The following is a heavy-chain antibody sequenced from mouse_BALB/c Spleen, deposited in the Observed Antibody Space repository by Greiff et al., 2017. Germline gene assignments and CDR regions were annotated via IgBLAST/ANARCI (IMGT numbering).Heavy chain of an antibody. D-gene: IGHD2-3*01. V-gene: IGHV14-4*02. CDR2: IDPENGDT. Sequence: EVQLQQSGAELVRSGASVKLSCTASGFNIKDYYMHWVKQRPEQGLEWIGWIDPENGDTEYAPKFQGKATMTADTSSNTAYLQLSSLTSEDTAVYYCNGWPFAYWGQGTLVTVSA. CDR3: NGWPFAY. CDR1: GFNIKDYY. J-gene: IGHJ3*01.